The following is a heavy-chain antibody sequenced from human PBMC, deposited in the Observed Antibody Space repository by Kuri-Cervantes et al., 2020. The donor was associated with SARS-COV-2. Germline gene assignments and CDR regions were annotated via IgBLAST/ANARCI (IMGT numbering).Heavy chain of an antibody. V-gene: IGHV5-51*01. CDR3: TRRGHYYDSSGYYYYFDY. CDR2: IYPGDSDT. CDR1: GYSFTNYW. D-gene: IGHD3-22*01. J-gene: IGHJ4*02. Sequence: GESLKISCKGSGYSFTNYWIGWVRQVPGKGLEWMGIIYPGDSDTRYSPSFQGQVTISADKSISTAYLQWSGLKASDTAMYYCTRRGHYYDSSGYYYYFDYWGQGTLVTVSS.